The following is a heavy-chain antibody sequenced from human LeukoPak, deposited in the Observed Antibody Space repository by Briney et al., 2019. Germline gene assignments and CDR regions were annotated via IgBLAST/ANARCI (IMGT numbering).Heavy chain of an antibody. D-gene: IGHD3-9*01. CDR3: ARGPSSYDILTGYSY. CDR2: INPNSGGT. CDR1: GYTFTGYY. V-gene: IGHV1-2*06. Sequence: GASVKVSCKASGYTFTGYYMHWVRQAPGQGLEWMGRINPNSGGTNYAQKFQGRVTMTRDTSISTAYMELSRLRADDSAVYYWARGPSSYDILTGYSYWGQGTLVTVSS. J-gene: IGHJ4*02.